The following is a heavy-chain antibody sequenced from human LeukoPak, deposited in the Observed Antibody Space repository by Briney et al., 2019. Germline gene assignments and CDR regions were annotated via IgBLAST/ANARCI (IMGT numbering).Heavy chain of an antibody. Sequence: PSETLSLTCTVSGGSISSGGYYWSWIRQPPGKGLEWIGEINHSGSTNYNPSLKSRVTISVDTSKNQFSLKLSSVTAADTAVYYCAREGAAAGTRLTIDYWGQGTLVTVSS. CDR2: INHSGST. CDR3: AREGAAAGTRLTIDY. CDR1: GGSISSGGYY. V-gene: IGHV4-39*07. J-gene: IGHJ4*02. D-gene: IGHD6-13*01.